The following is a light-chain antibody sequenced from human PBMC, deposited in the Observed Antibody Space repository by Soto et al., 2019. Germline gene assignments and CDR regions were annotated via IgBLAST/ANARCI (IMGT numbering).Light chain of an antibody. CDR3: SSYTSSSTLE. J-gene: IGLJ2*01. V-gene: IGLV2-14*01. Sequence: QSALTQPASVSGSPGQSITISCTGTSSDVGGYNYVSWYQQHPGKAPKLMIYEVRNRPSGVSNRFSGSKSGKTASLAISGLQAEDEADYYCSSYTSSSTLEFGGGTKLTVL. CDR1: SSDVGGYNY. CDR2: EVR.